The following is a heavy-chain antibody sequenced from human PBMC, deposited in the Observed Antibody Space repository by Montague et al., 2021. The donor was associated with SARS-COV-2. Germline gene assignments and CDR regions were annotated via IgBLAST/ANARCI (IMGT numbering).Heavy chain of an antibody. J-gene: IGHJ4*02. Sequence: SETLSLTCTVSGDSIRNSEYSWGWVRQPPGNGLEWIGNIYDGGSTFYNPSLKSRVTIFVETSKNQFSLKLSSVTAADTAVYYCATRTRYPQNDFGFWGQGTLVTVSS. CDR1: GDSIRNSEYS. D-gene: IGHD1-14*01. CDR2: IYDGGST. CDR3: ATRTRYPQNDFGF. V-gene: IGHV4-39*01.